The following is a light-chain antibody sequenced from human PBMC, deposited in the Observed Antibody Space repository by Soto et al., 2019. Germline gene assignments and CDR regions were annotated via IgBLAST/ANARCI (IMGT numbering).Light chain of an antibody. CDR2: GNS. J-gene: IGLJ1*01. CDR3: QSYDRSMSVYV. V-gene: IGLV1-40*01. CDR1: SSNIGAGYD. Sequence: QSVLTQPPSASGAPGQTVTISCTGSSSNIGAGYDVHWYQQLPGTAPKLLIYGNSNRPSGVPDRFSGSKSGTSASLAITGLQAEDEADYYCQSYDRSMSVYVFGTGTKLTVL.